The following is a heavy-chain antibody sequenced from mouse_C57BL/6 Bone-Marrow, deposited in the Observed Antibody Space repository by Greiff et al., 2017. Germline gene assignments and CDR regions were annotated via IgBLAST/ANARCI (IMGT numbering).Heavy chain of an antibody. CDR2: IYPRSGNT. J-gene: IGHJ3*01. D-gene: IGHD3-2*02. CDR3: ARQLRLPSFAY. V-gene: IGHV1-81*01. CDR1: GYTFTSYG. Sequence: QVQLQQSGAELARPGASVKLSCKASGYTFTSYGISWVKQRTGQGLEWIGEIYPRSGNTYYNEQFKGKATLTADKSSSTAYMELRSLTSTDSAVYFCARQLRLPSFAYWGQGTLVTVSA.